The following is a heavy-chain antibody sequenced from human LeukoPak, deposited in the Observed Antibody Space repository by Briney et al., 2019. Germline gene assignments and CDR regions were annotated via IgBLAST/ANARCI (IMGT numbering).Heavy chain of an antibody. V-gene: IGHV4-59*12. Sequence: SETLSLTCTVSGGSISSYYWSWIRQPPGKGLEWIGYIYHSGSTYYNPSLKSRVTISIDRSKNQFSLKLSAVTAADTAVYYCARETRYCSSTSCLDYYYMDVWGKGTTVTVS. J-gene: IGHJ6*03. D-gene: IGHD2-2*01. CDR1: GGSISSYY. CDR2: IYHSGST. CDR3: ARETRYCSSTSCLDYYYMDV.